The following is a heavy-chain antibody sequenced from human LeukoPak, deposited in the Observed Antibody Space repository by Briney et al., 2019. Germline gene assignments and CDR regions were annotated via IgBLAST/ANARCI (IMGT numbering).Heavy chain of an antibody. CDR3: ARVPTEYSSSRSYYYYMDV. Sequence: SETLSLTCTVSGGSISSYYWSWIRQPPGKGLEWIGYIYYSGSTNYNPSLKSRVTISVDTSKNQFSLKLSSVTAADTAVYYCARVPTEYSSSRSYYYYMDVWGKGTTVTVSS. CDR1: GGSISSYY. CDR2: IYYSGST. D-gene: IGHD6-6*01. J-gene: IGHJ6*03. V-gene: IGHV4-59*08.